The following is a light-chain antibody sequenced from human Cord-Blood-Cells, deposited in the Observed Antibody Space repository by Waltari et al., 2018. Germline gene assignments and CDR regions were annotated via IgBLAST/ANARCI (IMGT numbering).Light chain of an antibody. CDR3: SSYTSSCYV. Sequence: QAALTQPASVSGSPGQSITISCTGTSSDVGGCNYFSWYQQHPGKAPKLMIYDVSNRTSCVSNRFSGSTSGNTASLTISGLQAEDEADYYCSSYTSSCYVFGTGTKVTVL. CDR2: DVS. J-gene: IGLJ1*01. CDR1: SSDVGGCNY. V-gene: IGLV2-14*01.